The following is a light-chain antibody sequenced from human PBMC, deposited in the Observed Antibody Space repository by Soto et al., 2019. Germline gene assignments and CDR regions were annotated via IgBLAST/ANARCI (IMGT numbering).Light chain of an antibody. V-gene: IGLV2-14*01. CDR3: GSITRSSTSV. CDR1: SSDVGGFEY. CDR2: DVT. Sequence: QSVLSQPASVSGSPGQSITISCTGTSSDVGGFEYVSWYQHQPGKAPKLIIYDVTKRPSGVSNRFSGSKSGNTASLTISGIQAEDEGDYYCGSITRSSTSVFGNGTKVT. J-gene: IGLJ1*01.